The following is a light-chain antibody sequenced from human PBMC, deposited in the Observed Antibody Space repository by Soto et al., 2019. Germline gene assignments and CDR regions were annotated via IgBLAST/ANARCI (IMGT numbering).Light chain of an antibody. CDR1: SSNIESNT. Sequence: QSVLTQPPSASTTPGQRVTISCSGSSSNIESNTVNWYQQLPGTAPKLLIYNNNQRPSGVPDRISGSKSATSASLAISGLQSEDEADYYCAAWDDSLNGVLFGGGTKLTVL. CDR3: AAWDDSLNGVL. J-gene: IGLJ2*01. CDR2: NNN. V-gene: IGLV1-44*01.